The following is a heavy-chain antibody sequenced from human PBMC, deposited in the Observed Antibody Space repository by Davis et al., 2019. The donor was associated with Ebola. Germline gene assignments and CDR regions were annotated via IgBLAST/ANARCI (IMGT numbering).Heavy chain of an antibody. CDR1: GFTVSSNY. V-gene: IGHV3-53*04. J-gene: IGHJ4*02. D-gene: IGHD3/OR15-3a*01. CDR2: IYSGGST. Sequence: GGSLRLSCAASGFTVSSNYMSWVRQAPGKGLEWVAVIYSGGSTYYADSVKGRFTISRHNSKNTLYLQMNSLRSDDTAVYYCARDLDILMLFAYWGQGTLVTVSS. CDR3: ARDLDILMLFAY.